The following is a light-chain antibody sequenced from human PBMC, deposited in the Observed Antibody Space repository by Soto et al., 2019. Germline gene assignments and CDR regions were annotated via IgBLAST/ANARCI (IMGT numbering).Light chain of an antibody. Sequence: EIVLTQSPGTLSLSPGERATLSYRPGQSLSSSYLAWYQQNLGQAPRLLICGAGSRATGIPDRFTGGGSGTAFFLTAIRLEAEYYAAYNCQQYCSTPPWTFGQGTKVDIK. CDR3: QQYCSTPPWT. CDR2: GAG. CDR1: QSLSSSY. V-gene: IGKV3-20*01. J-gene: IGKJ1*01.